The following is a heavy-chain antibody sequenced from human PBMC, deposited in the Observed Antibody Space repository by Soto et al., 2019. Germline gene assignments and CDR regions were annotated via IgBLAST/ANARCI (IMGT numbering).Heavy chain of an antibody. V-gene: IGHV1-18*04. CDR1: GYTFTRYS. J-gene: IGHJ5*02. CDR3: ARGDSTGSPTGWFDL. CDR2: ISSYNGDT. D-gene: IGHD6-19*01. Sequence: QVQLVQSGAEVKKPGASVQVSCKASGYTFTRYSINWVRQAPGQGLEWVGWISSYNGDTKYAQKFQGRVTLTTDTSTTTTYMDLRSLTSDDTAVYFCARGDSTGSPTGWFDLWGQGTLVTVSS.